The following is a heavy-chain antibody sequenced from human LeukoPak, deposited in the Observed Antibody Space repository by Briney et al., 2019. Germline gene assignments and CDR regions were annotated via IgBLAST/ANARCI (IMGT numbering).Heavy chain of an antibody. V-gene: IGHV3-21*01. CDR1: GFTFSSYS. Sequence: GGSLRLSCAASGFTFSSYSMNWVRQAPGKGLEWVSSISSSSSYIYYADSVKGRFTISRDNAKNSLYLQMNSLRAEDTAVYYCARDRVLRFLEWLFAYWGQGTLVTVSS. J-gene: IGHJ4*02. D-gene: IGHD3-3*01. CDR2: ISSSSSYI. CDR3: ARDRVLRFLEWLFAY.